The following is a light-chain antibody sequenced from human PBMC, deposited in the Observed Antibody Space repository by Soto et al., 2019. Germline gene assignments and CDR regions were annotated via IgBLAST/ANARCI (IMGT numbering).Light chain of an antibody. CDR2: DAS. CDR1: QGISTS. J-gene: IGKJ2*01. CDR3: QQYDYYYT. V-gene: IGKV1-5*01. Sequence: DIQMTQSPSALSASVGDRVTITCRARQGISTSLAWYQQKPGKAPKLLIYDASSLESGVPSKLSGSGSGTDFTLTISRLQPDDFATYYCQQYDYYYTFGQGTKVDIK.